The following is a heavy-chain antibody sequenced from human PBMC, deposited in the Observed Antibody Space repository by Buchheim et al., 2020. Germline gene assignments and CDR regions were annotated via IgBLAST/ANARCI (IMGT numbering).Heavy chain of an antibody. CDR3: ARGRSSGGRIAARGHFDY. D-gene: IGHD6-6*01. CDR1: GGSFSGYY. Sequence: QVQLQQWGAGLLKPSETLSLTCAVYGGSFSGYYWSWIRQPPGKGLEWIGEINHSGSTNYNPSLKSRVTISVDTSKNQFSLKLSSVTAADTAVYYCARGRSSGGRIAARGHFDYWGQGTL. J-gene: IGHJ4*02. CDR2: INHSGST. V-gene: IGHV4-34*01.